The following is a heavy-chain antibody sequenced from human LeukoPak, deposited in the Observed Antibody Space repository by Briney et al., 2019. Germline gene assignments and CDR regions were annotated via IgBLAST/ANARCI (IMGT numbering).Heavy chain of an antibody. V-gene: IGHV3-9*01. J-gene: IGHJ4*02. CDR3: AKDKPDTGFDY. CDR2: ISWNSGSI. Sequence: GGSLRLSCAASGFTFDDYAMHWVRHAPGKGLEWVSGISWNSGSIGYADSVKGRFTISRDNAKNSLYLQMNSLRAEDTALYYCAKDKPDTGFDYWGQGTLVTVSS. CDR1: GFTFDDYA. D-gene: IGHD3-22*01.